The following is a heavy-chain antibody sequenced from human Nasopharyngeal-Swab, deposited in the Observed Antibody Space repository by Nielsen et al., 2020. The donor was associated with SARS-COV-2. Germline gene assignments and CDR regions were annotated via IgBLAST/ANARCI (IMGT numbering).Heavy chain of an antibody. J-gene: IGHJ4*02. CDR2: IYYSGST. Sequence: SETLSPTCTVSGGSISSSSYYWGWIRQPPGKGLEWIGSIYYSGSTYYNPSLKSRVTISVDTSKNQFPLKLSSVTAADTAVYYCARQLTSITIFGVVTRAFDYWGQGTLVTVSS. D-gene: IGHD3-3*01. CDR1: GGSISSSSYY. CDR3: ARQLTSITIFGVVTRAFDY. V-gene: IGHV4-39*01.